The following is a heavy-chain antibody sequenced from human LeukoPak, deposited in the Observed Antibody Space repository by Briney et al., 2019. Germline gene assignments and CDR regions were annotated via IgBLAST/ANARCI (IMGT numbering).Heavy chain of an antibody. CDR1: GASITTYY. CDR2: IYHSGST. D-gene: IGHD6-6*01. V-gene: IGHV4-59*01. CDR3: AREYSTSSEGDYFDY. J-gene: IGHJ4*02. Sequence: SETLSLTCTVSGASITTYYWTWIRQPPGKGLEWIGYIYHSGSTNYNPSLKSRVTISLDTSRNQFSLRLSSVTAADAAVYFCAREYSTSSEGDYFDYWGQGSLVTVSS.